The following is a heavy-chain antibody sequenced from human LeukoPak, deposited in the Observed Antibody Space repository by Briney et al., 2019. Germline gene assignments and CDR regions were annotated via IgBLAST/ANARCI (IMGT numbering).Heavy chain of an antibody. Sequence: SQTLSLTCAISGDSVSSNSAAWNWVRQSPSRGLEWLGRTYYRSKWYTDYAESVKSRITINPDTSKNQFSLQVNSVTPEDTAVYYCARGSSRIYYYDSSGYSHAFDYWGQGVLVTVSS. CDR3: ARGSSRIYYYDSSGYSHAFDY. D-gene: IGHD3-22*01. CDR2: TYYRSKWYT. J-gene: IGHJ4*02. V-gene: IGHV6-1*01. CDR1: GDSVSSNSAA.